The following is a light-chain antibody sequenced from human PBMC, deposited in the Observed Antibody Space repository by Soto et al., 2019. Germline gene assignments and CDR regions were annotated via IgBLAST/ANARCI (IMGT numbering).Light chain of an antibody. V-gene: IGLV2-18*02. CDR3: SSYTSSSTDV. CDR1: SSDVGNYNR. J-gene: IGLJ1*01. CDR2: DVS. Sequence: QSVLTQPPSVSGSPGQSVAISCAGTSSDVGNYNRVSWYQQPPGTAPKLMIYDVSNRPSGVPDRFSGSKSGNTPSLTISGLQADDEADYYCSSYTSSSTDVFGTGNKVTVL.